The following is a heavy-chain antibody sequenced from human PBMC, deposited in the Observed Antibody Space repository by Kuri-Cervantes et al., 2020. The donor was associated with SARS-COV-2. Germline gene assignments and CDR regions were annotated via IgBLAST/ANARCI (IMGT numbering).Heavy chain of an antibody. J-gene: IGHJ6*02. CDR3: ARGWDYGSGSYYPRGDYGMDV. Sequence: GSLRLSCTVSGGSISSYYWSWIRQPPGKGLEGIGYIYYSGSTNYNPSLKSRVTISVDTSKNQFSLKLSSVTAADTAVYYCARGWDYGSGSYYPRGDYGMDVWGQGTTVTVSS. V-gene: IGHV4-59*13. CDR1: GGSISSYY. D-gene: IGHD3-10*01. CDR2: IYYSGST.